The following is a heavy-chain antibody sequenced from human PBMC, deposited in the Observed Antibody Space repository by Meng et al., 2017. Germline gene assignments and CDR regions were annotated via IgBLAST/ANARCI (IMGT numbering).Heavy chain of an antibody. CDR3: AREERGSGDS. Sequence: QVQLVQSGAEVNQPGASVKVSCKASGYIFASYGIHWVRQAPGQGLEWIGWINSYSGDTNYTQTLQGRVTLTKEPSTSTAYMELRSLRSDDTAVYYCAREERGSGDSWGQGTLVTVSS. J-gene: IGHJ5*02. V-gene: IGHV1-18*01. CDR1: GYIFASYG. CDR2: INSYSGDT. D-gene: IGHD3-22*01.